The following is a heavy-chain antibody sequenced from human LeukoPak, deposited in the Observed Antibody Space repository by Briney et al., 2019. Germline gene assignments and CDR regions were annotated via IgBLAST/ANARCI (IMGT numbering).Heavy chain of an antibody. CDR3: ARDNPVAGTLDY. D-gene: IGHD6-19*01. CDR1: GGSISSGGYY. J-gene: IGHJ4*02. Sequence: SETLSLTCTVSGGSISSGGYYWSWLRQHPGKGLEWIGYIYYSGSTYYNPSLNSRVTISVDTSKNQFSLKLSSVTAADTAVYYCARDNPVAGTLDYWGQGTLVTVSS. CDR2: IYYSGST. V-gene: IGHV4-31*03.